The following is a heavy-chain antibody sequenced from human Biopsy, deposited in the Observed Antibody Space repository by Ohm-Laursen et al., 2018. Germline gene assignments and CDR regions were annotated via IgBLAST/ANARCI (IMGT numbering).Heavy chain of an antibody. V-gene: IGHV1-69*15. J-gene: IGHJ4*02. CDR3: ARYASYSGNYGHFDY. Sequence: SSVKVSCKSSGGAFTTYAIGWVRQAPGQGLEWVGKVIPVFGTTDYAQNFQGRLTLTADESTSTVYMDLTGLRSDDTGIYYCARYASYSGNYGHFDYWGQGTLVTVSS. D-gene: IGHD1-26*01. CDR1: GGAFTTYA. CDR2: VIPVFGTT.